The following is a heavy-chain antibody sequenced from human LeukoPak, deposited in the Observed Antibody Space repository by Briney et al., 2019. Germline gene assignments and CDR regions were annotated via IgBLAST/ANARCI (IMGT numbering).Heavy chain of an antibody. V-gene: IGHV4-34*01. J-gene: IGHJ4*02. D-gene: IGHD3-22*01. CDR2: INHSGST. CDR1: GESFSGYY. CDR3: ARARGDYYDSSGYYSAFDY. Sequence: SSETLSLTCAVYGESFSGYYWSWIRQPPGKGLEWIGEINHSGSTNYNPSLKSRVTISVDTSKNQFSLKLSSVTAADTAVYYCARARGDYYDSSGYYSAFDYWGQGTLVTVSS.